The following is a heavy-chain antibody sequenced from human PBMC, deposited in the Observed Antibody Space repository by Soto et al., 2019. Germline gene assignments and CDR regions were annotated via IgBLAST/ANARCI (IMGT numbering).Heavy chain of an antibody. J-gene: IGHJ3*02. V-gene: IGHV6-1*01. CDR2: TYYRSKWYN. D-gene: IGHD6-19*01. CDR1: GDSVSSNSAA. CDR3: ARVVGIAVAENTKRHDAFDI. Sequence: SETLSLTCAISGDSVSSNSAAWNWIRQSPSRGLEWLGRTYYRSKWYNDYAVSVKSRITINPDTSKNQFSLQLNSVTPEDTAVYYCARVVGIAVAENTKRHDAFDIWGQGTMVPVSS.